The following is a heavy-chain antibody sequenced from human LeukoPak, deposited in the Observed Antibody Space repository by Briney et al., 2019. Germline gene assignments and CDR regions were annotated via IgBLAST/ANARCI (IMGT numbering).Heavy chain of an antibody. Sequence: GGSLRLSCAASGFTFSSYGMHWVRQAPGKGLEWVAVISYDGSNKYYADSVKGRFTISRDNSRNTLFLQLSGLTFDDTARYYCAKVDIVGSRKPGMDVWGQGTTVTVSS. CDR3: AKVDIVGSRKPGMDV. CDR2: ISYDGSNK. CDR1: GFTFSSYG. J-gene: IGHJ6*02. D-gene: IGHD2-21*01. V-gene: IGHV3-30*18.